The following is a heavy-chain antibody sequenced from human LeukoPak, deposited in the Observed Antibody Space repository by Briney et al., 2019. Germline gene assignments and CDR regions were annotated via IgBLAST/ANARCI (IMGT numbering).Heavy chain of an antibody. D-gene: IGHD1-26*01. Sequence: GESLKISCKGSGYSFTSYWIGWVRQMPGKGLEWMGIIYPGDSDTRYSPSFQVQVTISADKSISTAYLQWSSLKASDTAMYYCARHSGKRGSYYPFSYWGQGTLVTVSS. CDR1: GYSFTSYW. CDR3: ARHSGKRGSYYPFSY. J-gene: IGHJ4*02. CDR2: IYPGDSDT. V-gene: IGHV5-51*01.